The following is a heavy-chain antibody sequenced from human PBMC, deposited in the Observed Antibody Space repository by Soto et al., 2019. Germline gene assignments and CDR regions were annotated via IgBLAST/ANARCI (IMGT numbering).Heavy chain of an antibody. D-gene: IGHD3-10*01. CDR3: ATRYGSGSYYDD. CDR1: VYTLTELS. V-gene: IGHV1-24*01. Sequence: SVNVSCKVSVYTLTELSMHLVRQAPGKGLEWMGRFDREDGETIYAQKFQGRVTMTEDTSTDTAYMELSSLRSEDTAVYYCATRYGSGSYYDDWGQGTLVSVSS. CDR2: FDREDGET. J-gene: IGHJ4*02.